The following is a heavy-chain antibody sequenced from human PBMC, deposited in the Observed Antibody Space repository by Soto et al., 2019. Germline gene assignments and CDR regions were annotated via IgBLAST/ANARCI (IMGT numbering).Heavy chain of an antibody. CDR3: AKDQGGAYSGYGRPFDY. Sequence: GGSLRLSCAASGFTFSSYAMSWVRKAPGKGLEWVSAISGGGGSTYYADSVKGRFTISRDNSKNTLYLQMNSLRAEDTAVYYCAKDQGGAYSGYGRPFDYWGQGTLVTVSS. CDR1: GFTFSSYA. D-gene: IGHD5-12*01. CDR2: ISGGGGST. V-gene: IGHV3-23*01. J-gene: IGHJ4*02.